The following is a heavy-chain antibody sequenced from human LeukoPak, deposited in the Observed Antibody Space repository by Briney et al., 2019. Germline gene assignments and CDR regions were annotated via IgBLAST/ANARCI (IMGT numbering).Heavy chain of an antibody. CDR1: GGTFSSYA. J-gene: IGHJ4*02. V-gene: IGHV1-69*06. CDR2: IIPIFGTA. D-gene: IGHD6-13*01. CDR3: ARGPEGPGSSSWPPDY. Sequence: SVKVSCKASGGTFSSYAISWVRQAPGQGLEWMGGIIPIFGTANYAQKFQGRVTITADKSTSTAYMELSSLRSEDTAVYYCARGPEGPGSSSWPPDYWGQGTLVTVSS.